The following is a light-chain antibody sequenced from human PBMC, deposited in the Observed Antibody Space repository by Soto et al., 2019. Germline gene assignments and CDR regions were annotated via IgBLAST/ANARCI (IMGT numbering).Light chain of an antibody. J-gene: IGKJ4*01. V-gene: IGKV1-12*01. CDR3: QQSNSFALT. CDR2: GAS. Sequence: DIQMTQSPSSVSASVGDRVTITCRASQDISSWLAWYQQKPGTAPKLLIYGASRLQGGVPSRFSGSGSGTDFTLTISSLQPEDCANYYGQQSNSFALTFGGGTKVDIK. CDR1: QDISSW.